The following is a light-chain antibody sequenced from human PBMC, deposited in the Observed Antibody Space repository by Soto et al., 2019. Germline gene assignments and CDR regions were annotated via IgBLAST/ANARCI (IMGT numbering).Light chain of an antibody. Sequence: EIVLTQSPGTLSLSPGERATLSCRASQSVSSSYLAWYQQIPGQAPRVLIYGASNRATDIPARFSGSGSGTDFTLTISRLEPEDSAVYYCQQRSKLPRTVGGGTKVDSK. J-gene: IGKJ4*02. CDR1: QSVSSSY. CDR3: QQRSKLPRT. CDR2: GAS. V-gene: IGKV3D-20*02.